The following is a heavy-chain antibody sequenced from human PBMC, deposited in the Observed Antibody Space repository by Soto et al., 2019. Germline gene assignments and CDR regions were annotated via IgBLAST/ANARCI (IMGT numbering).Heavy chain of an antibody. V-gene: IGHV3-48*03. CDR3: ARGFGRFNY. CDR2: IDGGGNTK. Sequence: EVQLLESGGGLVQPGGSLRLSCGVSGFTFNDFEMNWVRQAPGKGLEWLAYIDGGGNTKKYEDSVRCRFTISRDSPNNALFLQMSSLSAAITAIYYCARGFGRFNYSGQGTMDSVSS. CDR1: GFTFNDFE. J-gene: IGHJ4*02. D-gene: IGHD3-10*01.